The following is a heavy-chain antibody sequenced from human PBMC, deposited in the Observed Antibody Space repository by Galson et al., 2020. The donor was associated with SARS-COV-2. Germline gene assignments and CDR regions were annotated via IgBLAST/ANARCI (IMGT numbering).Heavy chain of an antibody. J-gene: IGHJ6*02. CDR1: GGSITTGNNY. V-gene: IGHV4-61*02. D-gene: IGHD3-10*01. CDR2: IYTSGST. Sequence: SETLSLTCTVSGGSITTGNNYWNWIRQPAGKGLEWVGRIYTSGSTNYNPSLKSRVTISVDTSKNQFSLKLSSVTAADTAVYYCARRGGDSYYYYGLDVWGQGTTVTVSS. CDR3: ARRGGDSYYYYGLDV.